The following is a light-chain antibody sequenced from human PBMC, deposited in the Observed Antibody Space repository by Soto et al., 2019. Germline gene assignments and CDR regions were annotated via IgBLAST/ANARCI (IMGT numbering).Light chain of an antibody. CDR3: LQDYNYPLT. CDR2: AAS. J-gene: IGKJ4*01. V-gene: IGKV1-6*01. Sequence: IQMTQSPSTLSACVVDRGSVTCRASQGIRNELGWYQQKPGKAPKLLIYAASSLQSGVPSRFSGSGSGTDFTLTISSLQPEDFATYYCLQDYNYPLTFGGGTKVDIK. CDR1: QGIRNE.